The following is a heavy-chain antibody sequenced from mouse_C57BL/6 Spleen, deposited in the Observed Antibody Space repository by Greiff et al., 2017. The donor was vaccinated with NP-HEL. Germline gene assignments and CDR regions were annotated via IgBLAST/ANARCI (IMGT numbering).Heavy chain of an antibody. CDR2: INPSSGYT. Sequence: VQLQQSGAELVKPGASVKLSCKASGYTFTSYWMHWVKQRPGQGLEWIGYINPSSGYTKYNQKFKDKATLTADKSSSTAYMQLSSLTYEDSAVYYCARSAYYSNYEGDYYAMDYWGQGTSVTVSS. CDR1: GYTFTSYW. CDR3: ARSAYYSNYEGDYYAMDY. D-gene: IGHD2-5*01. J-gene: IGHJ4*01. V-gene: IGHV1-7*01.